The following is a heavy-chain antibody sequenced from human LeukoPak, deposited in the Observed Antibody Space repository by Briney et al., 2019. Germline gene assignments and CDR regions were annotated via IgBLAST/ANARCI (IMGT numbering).Heavy chain of an antibody. CDR3: ARVQVADIDY. J-gene: IGHJ4*02. V-gene: IGHV4-34*01. CDR1: GGSFSGYY. Sequence: SETLSLTCAVYGGSFSGYYWSWIRQPPGKGLEWIGEINHSGSTNYNPSLKSRVTISVDTSKNQFSLKLSSVTAADTAVYYWARVQVADIDYWGQGTLVTVSS. CDR2: INHSGST. D-gene: IGHD6-19*01.